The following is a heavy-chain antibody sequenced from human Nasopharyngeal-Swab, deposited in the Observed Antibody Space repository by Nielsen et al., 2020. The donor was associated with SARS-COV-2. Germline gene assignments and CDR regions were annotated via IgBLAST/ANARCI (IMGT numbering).Heavy chain of an antibody. J-gene: IGHJ4*02. V-gene: IGHV3-30*04. CDR3: ARDRGELLGEYYFDY. CDR2: ISYDGSNQ. D-gene: IGHD1-26*01. Sequence: GESLTISCAASGFTFSSYAMHWVRQAPGKGLEWVAVISYDGSNQYYADSVKGRFTISRDNSKNTLYLQMNSLRAEDTAVYYCARDRGELLGEYYFDYWGQGTLVTVSS. CDR1: GFTFSSYA.